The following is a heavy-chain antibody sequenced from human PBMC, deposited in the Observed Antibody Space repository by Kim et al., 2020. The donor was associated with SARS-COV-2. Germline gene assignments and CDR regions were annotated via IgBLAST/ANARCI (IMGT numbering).Heavy chain of an antibody. CDR1: AFNFNRYN. J-gene: IGHJ3*02. D-gene: IGHD3-22*01. CDR2: IWHDGSKK. Sequence: GGSLRLSCAASAFNFNRYNMNWVRQAPGKGLEWVADIWHDGSKKYYSEIVRGRFTISRDNAENMLYLQMNSLRAEDTAVYYCVRVDYFDSVDAFDIWGQGTTATVSS. V-gene: IGHV3-33*08. CDR3: VRVDYFDSVDAFDI.